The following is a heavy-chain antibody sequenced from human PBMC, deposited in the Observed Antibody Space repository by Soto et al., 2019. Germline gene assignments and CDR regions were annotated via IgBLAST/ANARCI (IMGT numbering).Heavy chain of an antibody. CDR2: LGAADHP. Sequence: GGSLRLSCAASGFTLSAYDMHWVRQAEGKGLEWVSALGAADHPYYLVSVKGRFTISRENAKNYLYLQLNKLRAGDTAVYYCARAYSDRLPSRADYYYAMDVWGQGTTVPVYS. J-gene: IGHJ6*02. CDR3: ARAYSDRLPSRADYYYAMDV. D-gene: IGHD2-2*01. CDR1: GFTLSAYD. V-gene: IGHV3-13*05.